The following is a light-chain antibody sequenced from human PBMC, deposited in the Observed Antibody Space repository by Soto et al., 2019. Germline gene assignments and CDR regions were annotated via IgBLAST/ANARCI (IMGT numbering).Light chain of an antibody. Sequence: EIVLTQSPATLSLSPGERATLSCRARQSVSTYLAWYQQKPGQAPRLLIYDASNRATGIPARFSGSGSGTDFTLTISSLEPEDFAVYYCQQGSNWPLFTFGPGTKVDIK. CDR3: QQGSNWPLFT. CDR2: DAS. J-gene: IGKJ3*01. V-gene: IGKV3-11*01. CDR1: QSVSTY.